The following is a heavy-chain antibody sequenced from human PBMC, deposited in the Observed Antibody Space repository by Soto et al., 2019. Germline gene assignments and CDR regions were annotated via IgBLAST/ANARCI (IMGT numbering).Heavy chain of an antibody. Sequence: ASVKVSCKASGYTFTIYYMPWVRQAPGQGLEWMGIINPSGGSTSYAQKFQGRVTMTRDTSTSTVYMELSSLRSEDTAVYYCARAEGPQTRFDPWGQGTLVTVSS. CDR3: ARAEGPQTRFDP. V-gene: IGHV1-46*01. CDR1: GYTFTIYY. CDR2: INPSGGST. J-gene: IGHJ5*02.